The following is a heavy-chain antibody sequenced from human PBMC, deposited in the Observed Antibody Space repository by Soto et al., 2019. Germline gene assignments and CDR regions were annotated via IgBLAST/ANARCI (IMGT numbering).Heavy chain of an antibody. CDR2: INAGNGNT. V-gene: IGHV1-3*01. CDR1: GYTFTSYA. J-gene: IGHJ4*02. Sequence: GASVKVSCKASGYTFTSYAMHWVRQAPGQRLEWVGWINAGNGNTKYSQKFQGRVTITRDTSASTAYMDLSSLRSEDTAVYYCARDGLVSGRDGYKPFDYWGQGTLVTVSS. D-gene: IGHD5-12*01. CDR3: ARDGLVSGRDGYKPFDY.